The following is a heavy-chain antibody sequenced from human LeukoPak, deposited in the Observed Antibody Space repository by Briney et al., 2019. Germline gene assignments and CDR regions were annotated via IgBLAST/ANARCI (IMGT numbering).Heavy chain of an antibody. V-gene: IGHV4-61*02. D-gene: IGHD3-22*01. CDR3: ARDGRYYDSSGFYAFDI. CDR2: IYTSGST. J-gene: IGHJ3*02. Sequence: PSETLSLTCTVSGCSISSGSYYWSWIRQPAGKGLEWIGRIYTSGSTNYNPSLKSRVTISVDTSKNQFSLKLSSVTAADTAVYYCARDGRYYDSSGFYAFDIWDQGTMVTVSS. CDR1: GCSISSGSYY.